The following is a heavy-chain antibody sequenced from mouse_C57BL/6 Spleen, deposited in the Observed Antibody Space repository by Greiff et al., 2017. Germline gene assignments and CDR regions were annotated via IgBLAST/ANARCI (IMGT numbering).Heavy chain of an antibody. CDR1: GFTFSSYG. CDR2: ISSGGSYT. J-gene: IGHJ2*01. V-gene: IGHV5-6*01. CDR3: AREMGKAFDY. Sequence: EVNLVESGGDLVKPGGSLKLSCAASGFTFSSYGMSWVRQTPDKRLEWVATISSGGSYTYYPDSVKGRFTISRDNAKNTLYLQMSSLKSEDTAMYYCAREMGKAFDYWGQGTTLTVSS. D-gene: IGHD2-3*01.